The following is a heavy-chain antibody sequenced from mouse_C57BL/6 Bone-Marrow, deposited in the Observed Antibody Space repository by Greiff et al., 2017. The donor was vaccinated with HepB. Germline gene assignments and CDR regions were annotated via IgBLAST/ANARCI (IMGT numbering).Heavy chain of an antibody. Sequence: VQLQQPGAELVKPGASVKLSCKASGYTFTSYWMHWVKQRPGQGLEWIGMIHPNSGSTNYNEKFKSKATLTVDKSSSTAYMQLSSLTSEDSAVYYCARKDYYSNPFAYWGQGTLVTVSA. CDR1: GYTFTSYW. J-gene: IGHJ3*01. CDR2: IHPNSGST. CDR3: ARKDYYSNPFAY. D-gene: IGHD2-5*01. V-gene: IGHV1-64*01.